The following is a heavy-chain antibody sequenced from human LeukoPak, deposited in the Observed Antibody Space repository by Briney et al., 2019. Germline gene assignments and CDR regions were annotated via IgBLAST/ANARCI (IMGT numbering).Heavy chain of an antibody. CDR3: ASLSGYYYDSSPIDY. Sequence: PGGSLRLSCAASGFTFSSYAMHWVRQAPGKGLEWVAVISYDGSNKYYADSVKGRFTISRDNSKNTLYLQMNSLRAEDTAVYYCASLSGYYYDSSPIDYWGQGTLVTVSS. CDR2: ISYDGSNK. CDR1: GFTFSSYA. D-gene: IGHD3-22*01. V-gene: IGHV3-30*04. J-gene: IGHJ4*02.